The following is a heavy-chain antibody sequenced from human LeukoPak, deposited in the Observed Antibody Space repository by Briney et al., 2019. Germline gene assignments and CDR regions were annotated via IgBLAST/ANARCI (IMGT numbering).Heavy chain of an antibody. J-gene: IGHJ4*02. CDR1: GFSLSTSGVG. CDR3: ARTSDRIGYCSSTSCFNYYFDY. V-gene: IGHV2-5*01. D-gene: IGHD2-2*01. CDR2: IYWNDDK. Sequence: SGPTLVNPTQTLTLTCTFSGFSLSTSGVGVGWIRQPPGKALEWLALIYWNDDKRYSPSLKSRLTITKDTSKNQVVLTMTNMDPVDTATYYRARTSDRIGYCSSTSCFNYYFDYWGQGTLVTVSS.